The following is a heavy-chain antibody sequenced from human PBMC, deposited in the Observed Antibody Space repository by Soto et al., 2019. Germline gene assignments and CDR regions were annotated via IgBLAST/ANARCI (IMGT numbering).Heavy chain of an antibody. CDR3: AGGYCSSTNCYAYNWNVI. CDR2: IYPGDSDT. D-gene: IGHD2-2*01. V-gene: IGHV5-51*01. J-gene: IGHJ4*02. CDR1: GYSFTSYW. Sequence: PGESLKISCKGSGYSFTSYWIGWVRQMPGKGLEWMGIIYPGDSDTRYSPSFQGQVTITSDTSASTAYMELSSLRSEDTAVYFCAGGYCSSTNCYAYNWNVIWGQGTQVTVSS.